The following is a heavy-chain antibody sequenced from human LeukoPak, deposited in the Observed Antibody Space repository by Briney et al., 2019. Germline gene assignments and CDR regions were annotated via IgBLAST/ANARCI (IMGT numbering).Heavy chain of an antibody. CDR2: INPSGGST. CDR1: GYTFTSYY. V-gene: IGHV1-46*01. Sequence: ASVKVSCKASGYTFTSYYMHWVRQAPGQGLEWMGIINPSGGSTSYAQKFQGRATMTRDTSTSTVYMELSSLRSEDTAVYYCARDLTQSYYDFWSGYPRAYGMDVWGQGTTVTASS. CDR3: ARDLTQSYYDFWSGYPRAYGMDV. D-gene: IGHD3-3*01. J-gene: IGHJ6*02.